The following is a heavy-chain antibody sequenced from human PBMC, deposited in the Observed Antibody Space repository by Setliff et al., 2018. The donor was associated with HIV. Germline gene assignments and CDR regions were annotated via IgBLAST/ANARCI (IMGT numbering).Heavy chain of an antibody. J-gene: IGHJ4*02. CDR1: GVSLTNYG. Sequence: HPGGSLRLSCEVSGVSLTNYGMIWVRQAPGKELEWISYRSSAGTFIYYADSVKDRSIISRDNAKNTMYLQMNNLRVEDTGLYYCVSRGDGSDSGIYFDSWGQGTLVTVSS. D-gene: IGHD4-17*01. CDR2: RSSAGTFI. CDR3: VSRGDGSDSGIYFDS. V-gene: IGHV3-48*01.